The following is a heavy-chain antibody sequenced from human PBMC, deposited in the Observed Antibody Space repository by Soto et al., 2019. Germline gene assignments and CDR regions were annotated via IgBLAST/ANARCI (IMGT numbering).Heavy chain of an antibody. Sequence: PGGSLRLSCAASGFTFSSYWMSWVRQAPGKGLEWVDNIKQDGSEKYYVDSVKGRFTISRDNAKNSLYLQMNSLRAEDTAVYYCASELGYCSSTSCYARAFDIWGQGPMVTVSS. V-gene: IGHV3-7*05. CDR2: IKQDGSEK. J-gene: IGHJ3*02. D-gene: IGHD2-2*01. CDR1: GFTFSSYW. CDR3: ASELGYCSSTSCYARAFDI.